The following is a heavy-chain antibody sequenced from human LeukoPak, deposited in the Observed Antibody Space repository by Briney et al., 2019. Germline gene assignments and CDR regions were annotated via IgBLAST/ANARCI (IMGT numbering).Heavy chain of an antibody. Sequence: SVKVSCKASGGTFSSYAISWVRQAPGQGLEWMGGIIPIFGTANYAQKFQGRVTITTDESTSTAYMELSSLRSEDTAVYYCATPREYYDVYYYHYMDVWGKGTTVTVSS. J-gene: IGHJ6*03. D-gene: IGHD3-3*01. CDR2: IIPIFGTA. V-gene: IGHV1-69*05. CDR1: GGTFSSYA. CDR3: ATPREYYDVYYYHYMDV.